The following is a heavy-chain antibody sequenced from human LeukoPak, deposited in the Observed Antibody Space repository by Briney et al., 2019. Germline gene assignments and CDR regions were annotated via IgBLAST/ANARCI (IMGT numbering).Heavy chain of an antibody. Sequence: PETLSLTCTVSGGSISSYDWSWIRQPAGKGLEWIGRTYTSGSTNYNPSLKSRVTMSVDMSKNQFSLKLSSMIAADTAVYYCARVSSSWYQDWYFDLWGRGTLVTVPS. CDR3: ARVSSSWYQDWYFDL. V-gene: IGHV4-4*07. CDR2: TYTSGST. J-gene: IGHJ2*01. D-gene: IGHD6-13*01. CDR1: GGSISSYD.